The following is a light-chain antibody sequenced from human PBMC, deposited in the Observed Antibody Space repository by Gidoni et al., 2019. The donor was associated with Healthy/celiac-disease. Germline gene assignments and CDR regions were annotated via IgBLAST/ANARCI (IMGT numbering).Light chain of an antibody. CDR2: GAS. Sequence: EIVMTQSPATLSVSPGDRATLSCRASQSVSSNLPWYQQNPGQARRLPIYGASTRATGIPVRFSGSGSGTEFTLTISSLQSEDFAVYYCQQYNNWPSLTFGGGTKVEIK. V-gene: IGKV3-15*01. CDR1: QSVSSN. CDR3: QQYNNWPSLT. J-gene: IGKJ4*01.